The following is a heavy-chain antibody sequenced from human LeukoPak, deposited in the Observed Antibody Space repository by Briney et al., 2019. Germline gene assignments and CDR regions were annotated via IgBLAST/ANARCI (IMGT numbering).Heavy chain of an antibody. CDR1: GFTFSSYA. J-gene: IGHJ4*02. V-gene: IGHV3-23*01. CDR2: ISGSGGST. Sequence: GGSLRLSCAASGFTFSSYAMSWVRQAPGKGLEWVSGISGSGGSTYYADSVKGRFTISRDNFKNTLYLQMNSLRAEDTAVYYCAKPSSGWLLLDFDYWGQGTLVTVSS. D-gene: IGHD6-19*01. CDR3: AKPSSGWLLLDFDY.